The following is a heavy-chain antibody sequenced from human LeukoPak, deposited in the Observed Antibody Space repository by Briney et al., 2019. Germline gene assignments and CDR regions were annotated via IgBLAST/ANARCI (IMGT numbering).Heavy chain of an antibody. CDR1: GFSFSDYA. Sequence: GRSLRLSCAASGFSFSDYAIYWVRQTPGKGLEWVAFIRYDGSNKIYADSVKGRFTISRDNSYNTVYLQMTGLRAEDTAVYYCAKDGESGIQYTQGYFDYWGQGTLVTVSS. CDR3: AKDGESGIQYTQGYFDY. J-gene: IGHJ4*02. CDR2: IRYDGSNK. D-gene: IGHD1-1*01. V-gene: IGHV3-30*02.